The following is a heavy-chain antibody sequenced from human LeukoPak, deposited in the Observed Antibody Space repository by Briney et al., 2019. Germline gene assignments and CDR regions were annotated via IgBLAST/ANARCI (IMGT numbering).Heavy chain of an antibody. Sequence: SLRLSCAASGFTFDDYAMHWVRQAPGKGLEWVSGISWNSGSIGYADSVKGRFTISRDNAKNSLYLQMNSLRAEDTALYYCAKDIKADSGWYSLYYYYYGMDVWGQGTTVTVSS. CDR3: AKDIKADSGWYSLYYYYYGMDV. V-gene: IGHV3-9*01. CDR1: GFTFDDYA. D-gene: IGHD6-19*01. CDR2: ISWNSGSI. J-gene: IGHJ6*02.